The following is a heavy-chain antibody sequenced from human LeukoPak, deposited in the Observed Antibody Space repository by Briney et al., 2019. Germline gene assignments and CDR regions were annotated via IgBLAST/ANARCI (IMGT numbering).Heavy chain of an antibody. Sequence: GSVTVSCKASGYTFTSYDINWVRQAAGKGLEGMGWMNPKSGGTNYAQKFQGRVTMTRGTSISTAYIELSSLRSDDTAVYYCARAATYYYGSGTYYYSYYYMDVWGKGTTVTISS. CDR3: ARAATYYYGSGTYYYSYYYMDV. CDR1: GYTFTSYD. CDR2: MNPKSGGT. V-gene: IGHV1-2*02. J-gene: IGHJ6*03. D-gene: IGHD3-10*01.